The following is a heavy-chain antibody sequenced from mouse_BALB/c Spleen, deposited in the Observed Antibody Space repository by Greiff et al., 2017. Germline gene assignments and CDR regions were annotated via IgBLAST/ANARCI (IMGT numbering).Heavy chain of an antibody. CDR2: IDPENGDT. CDR1: GFNIKDYY. D-gene: IGHD4-1*01. Sequence: EVQLQQSGAELVRPGALVKLSCKASGFNIKDYYMHWVKQRPEQGLEWIGWIDPENGDTEYAPKFQGKATMTADTSSNTAYLQLSSLTSEDTAVYYCNAGRGFAYWGQGTLVTVSA. V-gene: IGHV14-4*02. J-gene: IGHJ3*01. CDR3: NAGRGFAY.